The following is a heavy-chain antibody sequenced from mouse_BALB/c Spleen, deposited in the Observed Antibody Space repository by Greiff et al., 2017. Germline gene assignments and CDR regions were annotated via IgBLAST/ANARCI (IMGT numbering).Heavy chain of an antibody. V-gene: IGHV10-1*02. Sequence: EVQLVESGGGLVQPKGSLKLSCAASGFTFNTYAMNWVRQAPGKGLEWVARIRSKSNNYATYYADSVKDRFTISRDDSQSMLYLQMNNLKTEDTAMYYCVRQGPSMDYWGQGTSVTVSS. CDR2: IRSKSNNYAT. CDR1: GFTFNTYA. CDR3: VRQGPSMDY. J-gene: IGHJ4*01.